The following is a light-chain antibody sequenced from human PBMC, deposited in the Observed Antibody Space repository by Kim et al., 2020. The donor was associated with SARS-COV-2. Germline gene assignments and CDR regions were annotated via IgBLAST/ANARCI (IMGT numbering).Light chain of an antibody. CDR2: KAS. CDR3: RQCNSPWHT. Sequence: SASVGDRVTITCRASQNVNTWLAWYQQEPGKAPTLLIYKASNLGSGVPSRFSGSGSGTEFTLTISSLHPDDVATYYCRQCNSPWHTFGQGTKLEI. V-gene: IGKV1-5*03. CDR1: QNVNTW. J-gene: IGKJ2*01.